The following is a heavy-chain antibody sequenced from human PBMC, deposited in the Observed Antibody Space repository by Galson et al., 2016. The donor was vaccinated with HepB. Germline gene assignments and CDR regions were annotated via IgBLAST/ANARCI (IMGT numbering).Heavy chain of an antibody. CDR2: ISGSGANT. V-gene: IGHV3-23*01. CDR1: GFTFSNYA. Sequence: SLRLSCAASGFTFSNYAMTWVRQAPGKGLEWVSGISGSGANTHYANAVKGRFTISGDNSNNTLYLQMNSLRAEDTALYFCARYSNSWAPFDYWGQGRLVTVSS. CDR3: ARYSNSWAPFDY. D-gene: IGHD6-13*01. J-gene: IGHJ4*02.